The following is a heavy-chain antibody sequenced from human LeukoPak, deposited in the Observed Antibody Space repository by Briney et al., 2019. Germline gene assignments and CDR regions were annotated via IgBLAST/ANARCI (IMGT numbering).Heavy chain of an antibody. J-gene: IGHJ4*02. Sequence: GGSLRLSCAASGFTFTRNAMAWVRQAPGKGLEWVSAIDGSGGTTFYADSVKGRVTISRVQSTNTVYLQMNSLRAEDTAVYYCARSAAGTYYWGQGTLVTVSS. V-gene: IGHV3-23*01. CDR2: IDGSGGTT. CDR3: ARSAAGTYY. CDR1: GFTFTRNA. D-gene: IGHD1-1*01.